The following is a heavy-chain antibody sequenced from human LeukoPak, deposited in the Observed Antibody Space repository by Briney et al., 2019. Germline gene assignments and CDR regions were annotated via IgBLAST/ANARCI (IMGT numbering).Heavy chain of an antibody. Sequence: GGSLRLSCAASGFTFISYSMNWVRQAPGKGLEWVSSISSSSSYIYYADSVKGRFTISRDNAKNSLYLQMNSLRAEDTAVYYCARLISSSEGWFDPWGQGTLDTVSS. D-gene: IGHD6-6*01. J-gene: IGHJ5*02. CDR2: ISSSSSYI. CDR3: ARLISSSEGWFDP. V-gene: IGHV3-21*01. CDR1: GFTFISYS.